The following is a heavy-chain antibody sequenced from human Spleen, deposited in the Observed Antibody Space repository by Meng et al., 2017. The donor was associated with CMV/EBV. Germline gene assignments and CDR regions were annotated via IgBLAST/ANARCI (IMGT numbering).Heavy chain of an antibody. D-gene: IGHD2-2*01. J-gene: IGHJ3*02. CDR1: GFTVSSNY. Sequence: GGSLRLSCAASGFTVSSNYMSWVRQAPGKGLEWVSVIYSGGSTYYADSVKGRFTISRDNAKNSLSLQMNSLRGEDTAVYYCARARSCSTTTCPRAAFDIWGQGTTVTVSS. CDR3: ARARSCSTTTCPRAAFDI. CDR2: IYSGGST. V-gene: IGHV3-53*01.